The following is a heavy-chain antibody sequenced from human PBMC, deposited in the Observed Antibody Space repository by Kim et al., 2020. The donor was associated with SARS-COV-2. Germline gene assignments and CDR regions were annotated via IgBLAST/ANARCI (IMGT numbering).Heavy chain of an antibody. V-gene: IGHV1-46*01. Sequence: ASVKVSCKASGYTFTDYYMHWVRQAPGQGLEWMGIINPSGGSTSYAQKFKGGVTMTRDTSTSTVYMELSSLRSEDTAVYYCAIVALASLWVAATHHFQYWGRGTLVTVSS. CDR1: GYTFTDYY. CDR3: AIVALASLWVAATHHFQY. CDR2: INPSGGST. J-gene: IGHJ1*01. D-gene: IGHD2-15*01.